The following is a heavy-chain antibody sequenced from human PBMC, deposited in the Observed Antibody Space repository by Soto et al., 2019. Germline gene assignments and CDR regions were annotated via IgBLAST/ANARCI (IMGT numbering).Heavy chain of an antibody. CDR2: IYHSGST. Sequence: QVQLQESGPGLVKPSGTLSLTCAVSGGSISSSNWWSWVRQPPGKGLEWIGEIYHSGSTNYNPSLKSRXXIXVXXSKNQFSLKLSSVTAADTAVYYCARVSGSTTVTDYWGQGTLVTVSS. D-gene: IGHD4-17*01. J-gene: IGHJ4*02. CDR3: ARVSGSTTVTDY. CDR1: GGSISSSNW. V-gene: IGHV4-4*02.